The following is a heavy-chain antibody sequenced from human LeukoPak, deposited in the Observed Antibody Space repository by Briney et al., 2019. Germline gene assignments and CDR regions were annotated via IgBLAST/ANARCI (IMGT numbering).Heavy chain of an antibody. D-gene: IGHD3-10*01. Sequence: GGSLRLSCAASGFTFSGSAMHWVRQASGKGLEWVGRIRSKSQSYATDYAASVKGRFTISRDDSKNTAYLEMNSLKTEDTAVYYCTGSSSGYWGQGTLVTVSS. CDR3: TGSSSGY. V-gene: IGHV3-73*01. CDR1: GFTFSGSA. CDR2: IRSKSQSYAT. J-gene: IGHJ4*02.